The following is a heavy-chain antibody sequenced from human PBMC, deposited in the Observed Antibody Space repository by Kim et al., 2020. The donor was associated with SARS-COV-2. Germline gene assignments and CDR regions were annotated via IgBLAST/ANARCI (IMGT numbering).Heavy chain of an antibody. Sequence: ETLSLTCTVSGGSISSYYWSWIRQPAGKGLEWIGRIYTSGSTNYNPSLKSRVTMSVDTSKNQFSLKLSSVTAADTAVYYCARGVAVAGRGYFDYWGQGTLVTVSS. V-gene: IGHV4-4*07. CDR1: GGSISSYY. CDR2: IYTSGST. D-gene: IGHD6-19*01. CDR3: ARGVAVAGRGYFDY. J-gene: IGHJ4*02.